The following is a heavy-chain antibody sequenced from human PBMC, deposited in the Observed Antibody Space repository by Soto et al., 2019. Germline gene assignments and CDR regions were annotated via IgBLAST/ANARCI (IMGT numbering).Heavy chain of an antibody. J-gene: IGHJ4*02. Sequence: ASVKVSCKASGGTFSSYTISWVRQAPGQGLEWMGRIIPILGNTNYAQKLQGRVTMTTDTSTSTAYMELRSLRSDDTAVYYCARDWFGVDYWGQGTLVTVSS. CDR3: ARDWFGVDY. CDR2: IIPILGNT. CDR1: GGTFSSYT. V-gene: IGHV1-18*01. D-gene: IGHD3-16*01.